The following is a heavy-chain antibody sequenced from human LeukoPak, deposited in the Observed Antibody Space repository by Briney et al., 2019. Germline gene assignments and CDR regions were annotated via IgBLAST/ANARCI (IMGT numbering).Heavy chain of an antibody. CDR1: GYTFTGYY. D-gene: IGHD2-15*01. V-gene: IGHV1-2*02. CDR3: ATNHGGNQDAFDI. J-gene: IGHJ3*02. CDR2: INPNSGGT. Sequence: ASVKVSCKASGYTFTGYYMHWVRQAPGQGLEWMGWINPNSGGTNYAQKFQDRVTMTRDTSISTAYMELCRLRSDDTAVYYCATNHGGNQDAFDIWGQGTMVTVSS.